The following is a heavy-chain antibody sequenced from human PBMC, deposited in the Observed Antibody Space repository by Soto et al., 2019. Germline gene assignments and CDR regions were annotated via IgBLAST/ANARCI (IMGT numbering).Heavy chain of an antibody. CDR3: AHRPRGYAYYFDY. CDR2: IYWDEDK. D-gene: IGHD5-12*01. J-gene: IGHJ4*02. V-gene: IGHV2-5*02. CDR1: GFSLSTRGVA. Sequence: QITLKESGPTLVKPTQTLTLTCTFSGFSLSTRGVAVGWFRQPPGKALEWLALIYWDEDKWYSPSLKSRLTITDDTPNNQAVLTMTNMAPVDTATYSCAHRPRGYAYYFDYWGQGTLVTVSS.